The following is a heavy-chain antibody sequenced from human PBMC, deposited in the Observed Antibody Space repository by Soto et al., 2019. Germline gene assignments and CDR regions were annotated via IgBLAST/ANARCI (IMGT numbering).Heavy chain of an antibody. V-gene: IGHV3-23*01. D-gene: IGHD2-2*01. CDR3: ARNPFTSSPSLTWFDP. CDR1: GFTFKNCA. Sequence: GGSLRLSCVASGFTFKNCAMSWVRQTPVKGLEWVSAVSGSGESTYYADVVKGRFTISRDNSKNMVLLHMNSLRADDTGIYYCARNPFTSSPSLTWFDPWGQGILVTVSS. CDR2: VSGSGEST. J-gene: IGHJ5*02.